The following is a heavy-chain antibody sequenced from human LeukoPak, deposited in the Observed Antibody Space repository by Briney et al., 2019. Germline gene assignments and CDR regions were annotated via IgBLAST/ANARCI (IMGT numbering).Heavy chain of an antibody. D-gene: IGHD3-10*01. CDR2: ISGSGGST. J-gene: IGHJ6*02. CDR3: ARVRGGRNYYGMDV. CDR1: GFTFSSYA. Sequence: GGSLRLSCAASGFTFSSYAMSWVRQAPGKGLEWVSAISGSGGSTYYADSVKGRFTISRDNSKNTLYLQMNSLRAEDTAVYYCARVRGGRNYYGMDVWGQGTTVTVSS. V-gene: IGHV3-23*01.